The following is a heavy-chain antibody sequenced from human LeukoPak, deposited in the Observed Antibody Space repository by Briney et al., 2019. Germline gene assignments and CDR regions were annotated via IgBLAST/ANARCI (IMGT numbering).Heavy chain of an antibody. J-gene: IGHJ6*03. CDR2: IYTSGST. CDR3: ARVTVVDYYYMDV. CDR1: GGSISSYY. D-gene: IGHD3-16*01. V-gene: IGHV4-4*09. Sequence: SETLSLTCTVSGGSISSYYWSWIRQPPGKGLEWIGYIYTSGSTNYNPSLKSRVTISVDTSKNQFSLKLSSVTAADTAVYYCARVTVVDYYYMDVWGKGTTVTVSS.